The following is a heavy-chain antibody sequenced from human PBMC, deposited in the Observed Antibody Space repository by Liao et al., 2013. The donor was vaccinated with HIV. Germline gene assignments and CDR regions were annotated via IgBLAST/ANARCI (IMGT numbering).Heavy chain of an antibody. J-gene: IGHJ1*01. CDR2: VYYTGST. D-gene: IGHD6-6*01. Sequence: QVQLQESGPGLVKPSETLSLTCTVSGGSIRSYYWIWIRQPPGKRLEWIGYVYYTGSTKYNPSLESRVTMSVDTSKNQFSLKLSSVTAADTAVYYCGIAARPILVQHWGQGTLVTVSS. CDR3: GIAARPILVQH. V-gene: IGHV4-59*08. CDR1: GGSIRSYY.